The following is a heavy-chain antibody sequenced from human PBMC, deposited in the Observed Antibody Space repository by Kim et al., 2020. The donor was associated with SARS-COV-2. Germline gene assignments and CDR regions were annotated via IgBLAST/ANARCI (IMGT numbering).Heavy chain of an antibody. CDR2: IYPGDSDT. D-gene: IGHD6-19*01. V-gene: IGHV5-51*01. Sequence: GESLKISCKGSGYSFTSYWIGWVRQMPGKGLEWMGIIYPGDSDTRYSPSFQGQVTISADKSISTAYLQWSSLKASDTAMYYCARQGLSGGWYFAFDIWGQGTMVTVSS. CDR1: GYSFTSYW. CDR3: ARQGLSGGWYFAFDI. J-gene: IGHJ3*02.